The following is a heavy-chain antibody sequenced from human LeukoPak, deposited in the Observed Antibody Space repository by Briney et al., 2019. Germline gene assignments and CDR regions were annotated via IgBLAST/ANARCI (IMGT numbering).Heavy chain of an antibody. J-gene: IGHJ3*02. CDR3: ARAHTIFWEFDAFDI. CDR1: GFTFSSYS. D-gene: IGHD3-3*01. V-gene: IGHV3-69-1*01. Sequence: PGGSLRLSCAASGFTFSSYSMNWVGQAPGKGLEWVSSITSSSTIYYAESVKGRFTISRDNAKNSLYLQMNSLRDEDTAVYFCARAHTIFWEFDAFDIWGRGTMVTVSS. CDR2: ITSSSTI.